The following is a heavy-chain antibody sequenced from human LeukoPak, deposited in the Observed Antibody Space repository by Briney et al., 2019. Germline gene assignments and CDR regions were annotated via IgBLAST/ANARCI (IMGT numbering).Heavy chain of an antibody. J-gene: IGHJ4*02. V-gene: IGHV3-11*01. Sequence: PGGSLRLSCAASGFTFSDYYMSWIRQAPGKGLEWVSYISSSGSTIYYADSVTGRFTISRDNAKNSLHLQMNSLRAEDTAVYYCARVGRGYSGYEAKLLGYWGQGTLVTVSS. D-gene: IGHD5-12*01. CDR1: GFTFSDYY. CDR3: ARVGRGYSGYEAKLLGY. CDR2: ISSSGSTI.